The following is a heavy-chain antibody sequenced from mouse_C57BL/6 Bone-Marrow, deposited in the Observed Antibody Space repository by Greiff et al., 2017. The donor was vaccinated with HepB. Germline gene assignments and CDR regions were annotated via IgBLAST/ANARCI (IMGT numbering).Heavy chain of an antibody. Sequence: EVKLVESGGGLVQPGGSLSLSCAASGFTFTDYYMSWVRQPPGKALEWLGFIRNKANGYTTEYSASVKGLFTISRDNSQSILYLQMNALRAEDSATYYCARYRPPYFDYWGQGTTLTVSS. J-gene: IGHJ2*01. CDR3: ARYRPPYFDY. CDR2: IRNKANGYTT. CDR1: GFTFTDYY. V-gene: IGHV7-3*01.